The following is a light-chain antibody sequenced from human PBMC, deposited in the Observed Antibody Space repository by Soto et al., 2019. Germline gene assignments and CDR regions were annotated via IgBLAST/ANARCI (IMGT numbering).Light chain of an antibody. Sequence: QSALTQPASVSGSPGQSITISCSGTTSDVGGYNLVSWYQQHTAKAPKLLIYEGTQRPSGVSSRFSGSKSGNTASLTISGLQAEDDADYYCCSYASSSSYVFGTGTKLTVL. J-gene: IGLJ1*01. V-gene: IGLV2-23*01. CDR1: TSDVGGYNL. CDR3: CSYASSSSYV. CDR2: EGT.